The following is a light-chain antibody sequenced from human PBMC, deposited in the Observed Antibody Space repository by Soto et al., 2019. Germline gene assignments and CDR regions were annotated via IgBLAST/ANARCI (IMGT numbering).Light chain of an antibody. Sequence: VFTESPGTLSMSRGERANLSCRASERIYSAYLGWYQQKPGQAPRLLIYGTSSRATGIPDRFSGSGSGTDFTLTISRLEPEDSAVYYCQQYNDWPRTFGQGTKVDIK. CDR1: ERIYSAY. J-gene: IGKJ1*01. CDR2: GTS. CDR3: QQYNDWPRT. V-gene: IGKV3-20*01.